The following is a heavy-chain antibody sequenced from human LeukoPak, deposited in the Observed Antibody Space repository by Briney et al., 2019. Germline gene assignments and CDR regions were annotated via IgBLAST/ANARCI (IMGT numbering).Heavy chain of an antibody. V-gene: IGHV4-39*07. D-gene: IGHD1-14*01. J-gene: IGHJ4*02. CDR3: ARGKAYRPHPLTFDY. CDR2: IFYRGST. Sequence: SETLSLTCTVSGGSISSSIYYWGWIRQPPGKGLDWIGNIFYRGSTYYNPSLKSRVTISVDTSKNQFSLKLSSVTAADTAVYYCARGKAYRPHPLTFDYWGQGTLVTVSS. CDR1: GGSISSSIYY.